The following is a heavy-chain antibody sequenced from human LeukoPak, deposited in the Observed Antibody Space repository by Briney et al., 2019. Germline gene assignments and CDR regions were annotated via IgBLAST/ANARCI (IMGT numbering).Heavy chain of an antibody. CDR2: INHNGNVN. CDR3: ARGVYGEATIGWFDP. D-gene: IGHD5-12*01. Sequence: GSLRLSCAASGFSFWSFWMNWARQAPGKGLEWVASINHNGNVNYYVDSVKGRFTISRDNAKNSLYLQMSNLRAEDTAVYYCARGVYGEATIGWFDPWGQGTLVTVSS. V-gene: IGHV3-7*03. J-gene: IGHJ5*02. CDR1: GFSFWSFW.